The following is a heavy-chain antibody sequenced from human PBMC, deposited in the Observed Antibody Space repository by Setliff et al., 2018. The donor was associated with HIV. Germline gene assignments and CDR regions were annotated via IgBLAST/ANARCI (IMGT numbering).Heavy chain of an antibody. Sequence: SETLSLTCAVYGGSFSGYYWSWIRQPPGKGLEWIGEINHSESTNYNPSLKSRVTISVDTSKNQFSLKLSSVTAADTAVYYCARGIAARRGWFDPWGQGTLVTVSS. CDR3: ARGIAARRGWFDP. J-gene: IGHJ5*02. CDR1: GGSFSGYY. V-gene: IGHV4-34*01. D-gene: IGHD6-6*01. CDR2: INHSEST.